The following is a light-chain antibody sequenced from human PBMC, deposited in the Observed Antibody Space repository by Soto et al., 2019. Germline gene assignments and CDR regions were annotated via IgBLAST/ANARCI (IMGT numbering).Light chain of an antibody. Sequence: DIVMTQSPDSLAVSLGERATINCKSSQSVLYSSNNKNYLAWYQQKPGKPPKLLIYWASTRESGVPDRFSGSGSGTDFTLTISSLQAEDMAVYYCQQYYSTPYTFGQGTKLEIK. V-gene: IGKV4-1*01. CDR2: WAS. J-gene: IGKJ2*01. CDR3: QQYYSTPYT. CDR1: QSVLYSSNNKNY.